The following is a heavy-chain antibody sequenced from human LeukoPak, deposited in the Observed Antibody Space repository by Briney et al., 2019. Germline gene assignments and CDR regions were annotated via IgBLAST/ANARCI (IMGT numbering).Heavy chain of an antibody. CDR1: GYTFTDYY. Sequence: ASVKVSCKASGYTFTDYYIHWVRQAPGQGLEGMGWINPDSGVTISAQTLRGRFSMTRDTSISTIYMEVAWLTSEDTAIYYCARADRLDGAPYLICPWVQGTLVTVSS. CDR3: ARADRLDGAPYLICP. D-gene: IGHD3/OR15-3a*01. CDR2: INPDSGVT. J-gene: IGHJ5*02. V-gene: IGHV1-2*02.